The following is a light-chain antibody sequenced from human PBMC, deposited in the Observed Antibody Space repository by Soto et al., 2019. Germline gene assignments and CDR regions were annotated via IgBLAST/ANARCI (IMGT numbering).Light chain of an antibody. V-gene: IGLV3-1*01. CDR1: KLGDKY. CDR3: QAWDSSGEV. Sequence: SYELTQPPSVSVSPGQTASITCSGDKLGDKYACWYQQKPGQSPVLVIYQDSKRPSGIPGRFSGSNSGNTATLTISGTQAMDEADYYCQAWDSSGEVFGGGTKLTVL. J-gene: IGLJ2*01. CDR2: QDS.